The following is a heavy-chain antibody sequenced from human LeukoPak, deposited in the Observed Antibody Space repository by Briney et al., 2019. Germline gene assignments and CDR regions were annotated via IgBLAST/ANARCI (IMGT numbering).Heavy chain of an antibody. Sequence: PGGSLRLSCAASGFTFSGSAMRWVRQASGKGLEWVGRIRSKANSYATAYAASVKGRFTISRDDSKNTAYLQMNSLKTEDTAVYYCTTTYYYDSSGYLSFDYWGQGTLVTVSS. V-gene: IGHV3-73*01. CDR3: TTTYYYDSSGYLSFDY. D-gene: IGHD3-22*01. J-gene: IGHJ4*02. CDR2: IRSKANSYAT. CDR1: GFTFSGSA.